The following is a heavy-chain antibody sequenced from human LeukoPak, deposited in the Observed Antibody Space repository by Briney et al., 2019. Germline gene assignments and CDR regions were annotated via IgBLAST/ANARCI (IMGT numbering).Heavy chain of an antibody. CDR1: GGTFSSYA. V-gene: IGHV1-69*04. CDR3: ARDQRRGSGSSD. D-gene: IGHD3-10*01. CDR2: IIPILGIA. J-gene: IGHJ4*02. Sequence: SVKVSCKASGGTFSSYAISWVRQAPGQGLEWMGRIIPILGIANYAQKFQGRVTITADKSTSTAYMELSSLRSEDTAVYYCARDQRRGSGSSDWGQGTLVTVSS.